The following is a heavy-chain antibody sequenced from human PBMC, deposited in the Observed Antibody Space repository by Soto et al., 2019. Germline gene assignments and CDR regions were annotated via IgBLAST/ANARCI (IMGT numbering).Heavy chain of an antibody. J-gene: IGHJ6*02. CDR1: GGSISSGDYY. Sequence: SETLSLTCTVSGGSISSGDYYWSWIRQPPGKGLEWIGYIYYSGSTYYNPSLKSRVTISVDTSKNQFSLKLSSVTAADTAVYYCARVGDSYGGYYDGMDVWGQGTPVTVSS. CDR2: IYYSGST. D-gene: IGHD5-18*01. CDR3: ARVGDSYGGYYDGMDV. V-gene: IGHV4-30-4*01.